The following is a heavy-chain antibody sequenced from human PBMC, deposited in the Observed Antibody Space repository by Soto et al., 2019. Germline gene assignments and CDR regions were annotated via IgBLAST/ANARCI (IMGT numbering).Heavy chain of an antibody. V-gene: IGHV1-18*01. Sequence: ASVNVSCKASGYSFTNYGISWVRQAPGQGLEWMGWISGHNGNTNYAQRLQGRATMTTDTSTSTAYMELRSLRSDDTAVYYCARDYYGSGRPRSPFLYWGQETLVNVSS. CDR3: ARDYYGSGRPRSPFLY. CDR1: GYSFTNYG. D-gene: IGHD3-10*01. J-gene: IGHJ4*02. CDR2: ISGHNGNT.